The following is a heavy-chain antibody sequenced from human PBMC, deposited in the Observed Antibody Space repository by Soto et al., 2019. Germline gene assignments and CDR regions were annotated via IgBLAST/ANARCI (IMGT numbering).Heavy chain of an antibody. J-gene: IGHJ4*02. CDR2: IFSNDEK. CDR3: ARMPHDPTPRTEIYYFDY. D-gene: IGHD3-3*01. V-gene: IGHV2-26*01. CDR1: GFSLSNARMG. Sequence: SGPTLVNPTETLTLTCTVSGFSLSNARMGVSWIRQPPGKALEWLAHIFSNDEKSYSTSLKSRLTISKDTSKSQVVLTMTNMDPVDTATYYCARMPHDPTPRTEIYYFDYWGQGTLVTVSS.